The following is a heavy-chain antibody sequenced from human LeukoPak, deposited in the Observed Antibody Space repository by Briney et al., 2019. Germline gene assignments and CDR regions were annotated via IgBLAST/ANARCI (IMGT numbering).Heavy chain of an antibody. J-gene: IGHJ6*03. CDR3: ARLPYYDSSGQYYYYYYMDV. CDR1: GGSFSGYY. D-gene: IGHD3-22*01. V-gene: IGHV4-34*01. Sequence: KPSETLSLTCAVYGGSFSGYYWSWIRQPPGKGLEWIGEINHSGSTNYNPSLKSRVTISVDTSKNQFSLKLSSVTAADTAVYYCARLPYYDSSGQYYYYYYMDVWGKGTTVTISS. CDR2: INHSGST.